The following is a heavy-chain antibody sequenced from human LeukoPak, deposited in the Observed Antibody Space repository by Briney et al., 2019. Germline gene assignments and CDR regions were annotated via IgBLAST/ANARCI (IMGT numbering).Heavy chain of an antibody. CDR3: AGRGFFDF. Sequence: SETLSLTCTVSGGSISSSNYYWSWIRQPPGKGLEWIGQIYYTGSTDYNPSLKSRVTISVDTSKNHFSLKLYSVTAADTAVYYCAGRGFFDFWGQGLLVTVSS. V-gene: IGHV4-61*03. CDR1: GGSISSSNYY. J-gene: IGHJ4*02. CDR2: IYYTGST.